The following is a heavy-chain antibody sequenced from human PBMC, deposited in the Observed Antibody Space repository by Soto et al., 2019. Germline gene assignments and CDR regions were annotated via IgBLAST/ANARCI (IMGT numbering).Heavy chain of an antibody. CDR1: GFTFSSYG. D-gene: IGHD4-4*01. CDR2: ISYDGSNK. Sequence: GGSLRLSCAASGFTFSSYGMHWVRQAPGKGLEWMAVISYDGSNKYYEDSVKGRFTISRENYKNTLYLQMNSLRAEDTAVYYCGGNRLAYHXWGQGTLVTVSX. V-gene: IGHV3-30*03. J-gene: IGHJ4*02. CDR3: GGNRLAYHX.